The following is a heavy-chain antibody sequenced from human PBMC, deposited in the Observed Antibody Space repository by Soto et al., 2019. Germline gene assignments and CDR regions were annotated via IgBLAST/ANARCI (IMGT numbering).Heavy chain of an antibody. CDR1: GDTFSKFA. V-gene: IGHV1-69*06. CDR2: IIPLFGST. J-gene: IGHJ4*02. D-gene: IGHD3-10*01. Sequence: QVQLVQSGAEVKKPGSSVRVSCKASGDTFSKFAISWVRQAPGPGLGLEWMGGIIPLFGSTNYAQKFQGRVNFSADKYTSTIYMELSSLRSEDTAVYYCATQVRLAAVILDNWGQGTLVTVSS. CDR3: ATQVRLAAVILDN.